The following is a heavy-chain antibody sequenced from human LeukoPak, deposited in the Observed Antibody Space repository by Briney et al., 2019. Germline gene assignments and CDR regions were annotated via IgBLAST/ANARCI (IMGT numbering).Heavy chain of an antibody. Sequence: PSETLSLTCTVSGGPISSGSYYWSWIRQPAGKGLEWIGRIYTSGSTNYNPSLKSRVTISVDTSKNQFSPKLSSVTAADTAVYYCARTTAHWYFVLWGRGTLVSVSS. CDR3: ARTTAHWYFVL. J-gene: IGHJ2*01. CDR2: IYTSGST. V-gene: IGHV4-61*02. CDR1: GGPISSGSYY. D-gene: IGHD2-21*02.